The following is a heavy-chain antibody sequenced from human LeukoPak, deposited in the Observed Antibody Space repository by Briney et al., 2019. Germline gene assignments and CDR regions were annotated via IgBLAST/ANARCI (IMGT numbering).Heavy chain of an antibody. J-gene: IGHJ6*03. V-gene: IGHV1-69*06. CDR3: ATVRYYYYYMDV. CDR1: GGTFSSYA. Sequence: SVKVSCKASGGTFSSYAISWVRQAPGQGLEWMGGIIPIFGTANYAQKFQGRVTITADKSTSTAYMELSSLRSEDTAVYYCATVRYYYYYMDVWGKGTTVTISS. CDR2: IIPIFGTA. D-gene: IGHD3-16*01.